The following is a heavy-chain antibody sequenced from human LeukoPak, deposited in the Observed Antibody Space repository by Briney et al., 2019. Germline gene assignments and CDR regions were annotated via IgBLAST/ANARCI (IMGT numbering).Heavy chain of an antibody. J-gene: IGHJ4*02. CDR1: GGSISSGGYY. CDR3: ARGRGRFRSQDY. V-gene: IGHV4-31*03. Sequence: SETLSLTCTVSGGSISSGGYYWSWIRQHPGKGLEWIGYIYYSGSTYHNPSLKSRVTISVDTSKNKFSLKLSSVTAADTAVYCCARGRGRFRSQDYWGQGTLVTVSS. CDR2: IYYSGST. D-gene: IGHD3-3*01.